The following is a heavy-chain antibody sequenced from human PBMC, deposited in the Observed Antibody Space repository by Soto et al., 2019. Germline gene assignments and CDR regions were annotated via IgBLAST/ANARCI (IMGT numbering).Heavy chain of an antibody. Sequence: QITLKESGPPLVKPTQTLTLTCTFSGFSLTTSGVGVGWIRQPPGKALEWLALIYWDDTKRYSPSLKSRLTIAKDTSKNQVVLTMTNMDPVDTATYYCAQRRGYSSRWYVGFDYWGQGTLVTVSS. CDR3: AQRRGYSSRWYVGFDY. V-gene: IGHV2-5*02. J-gene: IGHJ4*02. CDR2: IYWDDTK. CDR1: GFSLTTSGVG. D-gene: IGHD6-13*01.